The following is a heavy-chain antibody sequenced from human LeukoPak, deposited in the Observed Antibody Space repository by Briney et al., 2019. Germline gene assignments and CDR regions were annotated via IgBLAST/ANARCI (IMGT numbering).Heavy chain of an antibody. CDR3: ATIKRGNIFGYFDF. J-gene: IGHJ4*02. D-gene: IGHD5-18*01. CDR2: LYDYGRT. CDR1: GGSISSHY. V-gene: IGHV4-59*11. Sequence: TSETLSLTCTVSGGSISSHYWSWIRQPPGKGLEWIGYLYDYGRTKHNPSLNSQLTLSADTSKNQFSLRLSSVTAADTAVYFCATIKRGNIFGYFDFWGPGILVAVSS.